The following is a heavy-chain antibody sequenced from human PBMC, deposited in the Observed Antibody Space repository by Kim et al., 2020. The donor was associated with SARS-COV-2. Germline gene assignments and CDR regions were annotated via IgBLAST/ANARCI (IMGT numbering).Heavy chain of an antibody. Sequence: SETLSLTCTVSGGSISSYYWSWIRQPPGKGLEWIGYIYYSGSTNYNPSLKSRVTISVDTSKNQFSLKLSSVTAADTAVYYCARGGSSWYFYYYGMDVWGQGTTVTVSS. D-gene: IGHD6-13*01. CDR1: GGSISSYY. CDR2: IYYSGST. CDR3: ARGGSSWYFYYYGMDV. V-gene: IGHV4-59*01. J-gene: IGHJ6*02.